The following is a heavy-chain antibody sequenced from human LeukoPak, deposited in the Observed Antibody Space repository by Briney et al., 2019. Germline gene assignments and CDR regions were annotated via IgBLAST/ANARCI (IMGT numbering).Heavy chain of an antibody. CDR2: INHSGST. CDR3: ARGRAAAGPYYFDY. D-gene: IGHD6-13*01. CDR1: GVSFSGYY. J-gene: IGHJ4*02. Sequence: KPSETLSLTCAVYGVSFSGYYWSWIRQPPGKGLEWIGEINHSGSTNYNPSLKSRVTISVDTSKNQFSLKLSSVTAADTAVYYCARGRAAAGPYYFDYWGQGTLVTVSS. V-gene: IGHV4-34*01.